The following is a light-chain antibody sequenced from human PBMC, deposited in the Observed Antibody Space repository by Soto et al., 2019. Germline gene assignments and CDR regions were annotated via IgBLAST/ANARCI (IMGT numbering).Light chain of an antibody. CDR3: QVWDSSIYVV. V-gene: IGLV3-21*02. J-gene: IGLJ2*01. Sequence: SYELTQPPSVSLAPGHLVRITCGGNNIGSKSVHWYQQKPGQAPVLVVYDDSDRPSGIPERFSGSNSGNTATLTISGVEAGDEADYYCQVWDSSIYVVFGGGTKLTVL. CDR1: NIGSKS. CDR2: DDS.